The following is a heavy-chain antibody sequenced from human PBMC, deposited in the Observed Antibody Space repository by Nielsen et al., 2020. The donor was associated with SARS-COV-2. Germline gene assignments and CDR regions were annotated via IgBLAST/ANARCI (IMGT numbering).Heavy chain of an antibody. CDR2: IYPGDSDT. D-gene: IGHD2-2*01. CDR3: ARHGTYCSSTSCTGGAFDI. V-gene: IGHV5-51*01. J-gene: IGHJ3*02. Sequence: GESLKISCKASGYTFSSHLLGWVRQMPGKGLEWMGNIYPGDSDTRYSPSFQGQVTISADKSISTAYLQWSSLKASDTAMYYCARHGTYCSSTSCTGGAFDIWGQGTMVTVSS. CDR1: GYTFSSHL.